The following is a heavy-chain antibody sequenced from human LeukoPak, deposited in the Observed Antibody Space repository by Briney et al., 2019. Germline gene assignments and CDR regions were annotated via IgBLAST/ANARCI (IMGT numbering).Heavy chain of an antibody. D-gene: IGHD3-3*01. CDR2: INPNSGGT. CDR3: ARGKGDDFRWFDP. V-gene: IGHV1-2*02. J-gene: IGHJ5*02. CDR1: GYTFTGYY. Sequence: ASVKVSCKASGYTFTGYYTHWVRQAPGQGLEWMGWINPNSGGTKYAQKFQGRVTMTRDTSISTAYMELSRLRSDDTAVYYCARGKGDDFRWFDPWGQGTLVTVSS.